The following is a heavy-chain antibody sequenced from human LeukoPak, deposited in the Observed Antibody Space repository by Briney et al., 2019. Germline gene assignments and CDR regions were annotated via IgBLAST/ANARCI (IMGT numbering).Heavy chain of an antibody. CDR1: GYTFTGYY. Sequence: GASVKVSCKAPGYTFTGYYMHWVRQAPGQGLEWMGWINPNSGGTNYAQKFQGRVTMTRDTSISTAYMELSRLRSDDTAVYYCATDWDIAAAGSGDYWGQGTLVTVSS. D-gene: IGHD6-13*01. CDR2: INPNSGGT. J-gene: IGHJ4*02. V-gene: IGHV1-2*02. CDR3: ATDWDIAAAGSGDY.